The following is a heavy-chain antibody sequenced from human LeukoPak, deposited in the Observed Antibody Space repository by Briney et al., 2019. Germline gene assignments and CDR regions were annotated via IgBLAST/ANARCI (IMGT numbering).Heavy chain of an antibody. Sequence: SETLSLICAVYGRFFSGCYWSWIRLPPGKGLEWIVEINHSGSTNFNPSLKSRVTVSVETSKNQCSLKLSFVTAADTAVYYCARDQMTTVATPREDYYYYMDVWGKGTTVTISS. V-gene: IGHV4-34*01. D-gene: IGHD4-17*01. CDR1: GRFFSGCY. CDR3: ARDQMTTVATPREDYYYYMDV. CDR2: INHSGST. J-gene: IGHJ6*03.